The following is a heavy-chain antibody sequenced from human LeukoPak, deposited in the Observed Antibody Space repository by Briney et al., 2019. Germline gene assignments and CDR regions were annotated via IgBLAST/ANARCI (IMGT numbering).Heavy chain of an antibody. CDR2: ISHSGST. Sequence: NPSETLSLTCAVSGGSISSGGYSWRWIRQPPGKGLEWIGYISHSGSTYYSPSLESRVTISVDRSKNQFSLKLSSVTAADTAVYYCARARGRPFDYWGQGTLVTVSS. V-gene: IGHV4-30-2*01. J-gene: IGHJ4*02. D-gene: IGHD3-16*01. CDR3: ARARGRPFDY. CDR1: GGSISSGGYS.